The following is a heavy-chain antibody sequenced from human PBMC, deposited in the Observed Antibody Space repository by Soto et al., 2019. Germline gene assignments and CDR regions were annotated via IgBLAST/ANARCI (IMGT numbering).Heavy chain of an antibody. CDR3: ARDGPDWLLDLYYFDY. D-gene: IGHD3-9*01. CDR1: GFTFSSYW. CDR2: IKQDGSEK. J-gene: IGHJ4*02. Sequence: PGGSLRLSCAASGFTFSSYWMSWVRQAPGKGLEWVSNIKQDGSEKYYVDSVKGRFTISRDNAKNSLYLQMNSLRAEDTAVDYCARDGPDWLLDLYYFDYWGQGTLVTVSS. V-gene: IGHV3-7*01.